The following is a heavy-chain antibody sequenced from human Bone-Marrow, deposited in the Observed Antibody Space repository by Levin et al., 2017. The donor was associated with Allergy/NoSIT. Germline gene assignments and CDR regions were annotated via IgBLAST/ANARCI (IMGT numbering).Heavy chain of an antibody. CDR2: ISHTGTT. Sequence: PETLSLTCAVSGGSIRSDNWWTWVRQSPGKGLEWIGEISHTGTTNYNPSLESRVTISVDKSKNQFSLRLNSVTAADTAIYYCARLFLWFGDSNWFDPWGQGILVTVSS. V-gene: IGHV4-4*03. CDR1: GGSIRSDNW. D-gene: IGHD3-10*01. J-gene: IGHJ5*02. CDR3: ARLFLWFGDSNWFDP.